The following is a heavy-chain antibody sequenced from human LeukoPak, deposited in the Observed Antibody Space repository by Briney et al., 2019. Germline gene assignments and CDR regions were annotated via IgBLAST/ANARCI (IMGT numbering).Heavy chain of an antibody. CDR1: GFTVSSNY. CDR2: IYSGGST. CDR3: ATEKEIVGFYFDY. V-gene: IGHV3-53*01. D-gene: IGHD2-15*01. J-gene: IGHJ4*02. Sequence: GSLRLSCAASGFTVSSNYMSWVRQAPGKGLEWVSVIYSGGSTYYADSVKGRFTISRDNSKNTLYLQMNSLRAEDTAVYYFATEKEIVGFYFDYGGKGPLVTVS.